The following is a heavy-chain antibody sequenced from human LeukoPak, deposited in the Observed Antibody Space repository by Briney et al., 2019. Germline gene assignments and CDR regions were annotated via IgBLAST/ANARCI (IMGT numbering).Heavy chain of an antibody. J-gene: IGHJ4*02. CDR2: INHSGST. CDR3: ARIISGSYLN. Sequence: SETLSLTCAVYGGSFSGYYWSWIRQPPGKGLEWIGEINHSGSTNYNPSLKSRVTISVDTSKNQFSLKLSSVTAADTAVYYCARIISGSYLNWGQGTLVTVSS. V-gene: IGHV4-34*01. D-gene: IGHD1-26*01. CDR1: GGSFSGYY.